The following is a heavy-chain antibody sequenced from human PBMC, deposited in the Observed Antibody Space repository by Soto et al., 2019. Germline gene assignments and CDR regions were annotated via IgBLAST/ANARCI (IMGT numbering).Heavy chain of an antibody. CDR2: ISSSGSTI. D-gene: IGHD6-19*01. V-gene: IGHV3-48*03. Sequence: HPGGSLRLSCAASGFTFSSYEMNWVRQAPGKGLEWVSYISSSGSTIYYADSVKGRFTISRDNAKNSLYLQMNSLRAEDTAVYYCASYSSGWLTSFQHWGQGTLVTVSS. CDR3: ASYSSGWLTSFQH. CDR1: GFTFSSYE. J-gene: IGHJ1*01.